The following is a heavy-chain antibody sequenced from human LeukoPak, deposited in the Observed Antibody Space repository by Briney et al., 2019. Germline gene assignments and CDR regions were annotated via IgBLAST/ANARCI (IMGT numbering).Heavy chain of an antibody. CDR1: GDSFSSNSAA. D-gene: IGHD6-13*01. CDR2: TYYRSKWYN. J-gene: IGHJ4*02. CDR3: ARDQAGLDY. Sequence: SQTLSLTCAISGDSFSSNSAAWNWLRQSPSRGLEWLGRTYYRSKWYNDYAESVKSRINIKPDTSMNQFSLQLNSVTPEDTAVYYRARDQAGLDYWGQGTLVTVSS. V-gene: IGHV6-1*01.